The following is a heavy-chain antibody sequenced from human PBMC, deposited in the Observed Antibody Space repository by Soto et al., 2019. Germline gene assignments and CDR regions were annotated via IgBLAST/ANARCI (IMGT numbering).Heavy chain of an antibody. CDR2: IYYSGST. V-gene: IGHV4-59*01. J-gene: IGHJ4*02. Sequence: PSETLSVTCTVSGGSISSYYWSWIRQPPGKGLEWIGYIYYSGSTNYNPSLKSRVTISVDTSKNQFSLKLSSVTAADTAVYYCARDRYGSGSYYDYWGQGTLVTVSS. CDR1: GGSISSYY. D-gene: IGHD3-10*01. CDR3: ARDRYGSGSYYDY.